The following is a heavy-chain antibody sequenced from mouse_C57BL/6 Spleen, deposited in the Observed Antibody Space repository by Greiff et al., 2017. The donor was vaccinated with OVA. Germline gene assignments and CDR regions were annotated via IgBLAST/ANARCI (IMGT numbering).Heavy chain of an antibody. CDR2: INPNNGGT. J-gene: IGHJ3*01. CDR3: AGYDVPY. D-gene: IGHD2-2*01. V-gene: IGHV1-26*01. CDR1: GYTFTDYY. Sequence: EVQLQQSGPELVKPGASVKISCKASGYTFTDYYMNWVKQSHGKSLEWIGDINPNNGGTSYNQKFKGKATLTVDKSSSTAYMELRSLTSEDSAVYYCAGYDVPYWGQGTLVTVSA.